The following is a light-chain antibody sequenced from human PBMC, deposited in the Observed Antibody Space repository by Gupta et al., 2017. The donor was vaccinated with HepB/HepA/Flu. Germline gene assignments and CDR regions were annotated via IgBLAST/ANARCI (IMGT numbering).Light chain of an antibody. CDR2: EVT. V-gene: IGLV2-14*01. Sequence: QSALTQPASVSGSPGQSITISCTGTSSDVGGYNYVSWFQQHPGKAPNVMIYEVTKRPSGVSNRFSGSKSGNTASLTISGLQAEDEADYYCSSYTSITTLVFGGGTKLTVL. J-gene: IGLJ3*02. CDR3: SSYTSITTLV. CDR1: SSDVGGYNY.